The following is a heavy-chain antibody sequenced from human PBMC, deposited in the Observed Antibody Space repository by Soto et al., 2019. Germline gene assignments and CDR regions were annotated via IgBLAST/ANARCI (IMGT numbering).Heavy chain of an antibody. CDR1: GYAFTTYG. CDR2: IRAHNGNT. Sequence: QVHLVQSGAEVKKPGASVKVSCKGSGYAFTTYGITWVRQAPGQGLEWMGCIRAHNGNTNYAQKLQARVTVTRDSSTSTAYLELRSLRSDDTAVSYCARGRYGDDWGQGVLVTVSS. J-gene: IGHJ4*02. V-gene: IGHV1-18*01. D-gene: IGHD1-1*01. CDR3: ARGRYGDD.